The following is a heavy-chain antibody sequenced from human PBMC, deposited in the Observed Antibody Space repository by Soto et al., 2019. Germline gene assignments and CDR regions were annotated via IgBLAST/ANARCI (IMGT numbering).Heavy chain of an antibody. V-gene: IGHV3-33*01. CDR2: IWDDGSNK. J-gene: IGHJ4*02. D-gene: IGHD6-13*01. Sequence: QVQLVESGGGVVQPGRSLRLSCAASGFTFSSYGMHWVRQAPGKGLEWVAVIWDDGSNKYYADSVKGRFTISRDNSKNTLYLQMNSLRAEDTAVYYCARDGGQQLVRVGFDYWGQGTLVTVSS. CDR3: ARDGGQQLVRVGFDY. CDR1: GFTFSSYG.